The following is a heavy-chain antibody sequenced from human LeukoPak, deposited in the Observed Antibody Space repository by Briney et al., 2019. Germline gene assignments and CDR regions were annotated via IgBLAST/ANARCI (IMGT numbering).Heavy chain of an antibody. D-gene: IGHD5-24*01. CDR2: IIPIFGTA. CDR3: ARWEVVRNYRIYWYFDL. V-gene: IGHV1-69*01. CDR1: GGTFSSYA. J-gene: IGHJ2*01. Sequence: EASVKVSCKASGGTFSSYAISWVRQAPGQGLEWMGGIIPIFGTANYAQKFQGRVTITADESTSTAYIELSSLRSEDTAVYYCARWEVVRNYRIYWYFDLWGRGTLVTVSS.